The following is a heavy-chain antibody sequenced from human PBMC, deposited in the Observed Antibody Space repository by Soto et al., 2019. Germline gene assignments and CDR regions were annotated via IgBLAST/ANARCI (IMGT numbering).Heavy chain of an antibody. V-gene: IGHV1-46*01. J-gene: IGHJ3*02. D-gene: IGHD3-22*01. CDR2: INPSGGST. Sequence: GAPVKVSCKASGYTLPSYYMHWVRQAPGQGLEWMGIINPSGGSTSYAQKFQGRVTMTRDTSTSTVYMELSSLRSEETAVYYCARVGYYASSVGDAFDIWGQGTMVTVSS. CDR1: GYTLPSYY. CDR3: ARVGYYASSVGDAFDI.